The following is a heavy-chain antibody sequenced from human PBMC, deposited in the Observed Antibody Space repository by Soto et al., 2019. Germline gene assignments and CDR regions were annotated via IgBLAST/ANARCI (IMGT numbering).Heavy chain of an antibody. CDR1: GGAINSTVYY. CDR3: ARHGAYSTSVYYYYGTDV. J-gene: IGHJ6*02. CDR2: SNYGGRP. D-gene: IGHD6-13*01. V-gene: IGHV4-39*01. Sequence: PSETLSLTCTVSGGAINSTVYYWGWIRQPPGKGLEWIGSSNYGGRPYYSPSLQSRVTISLDTAKNHFSLNLRSVTAADTAVYYCARHGAYSTSVYYYYGTDVWGQGTTVTVSS.